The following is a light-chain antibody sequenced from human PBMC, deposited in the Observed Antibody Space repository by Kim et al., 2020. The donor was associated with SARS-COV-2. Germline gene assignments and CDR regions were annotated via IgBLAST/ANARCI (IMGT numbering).Light chain of an antibody. CDR2: DAS. J-gene: IGKJ4*01. Sequence: EIVLTQSPPTLSLSPGERATLSCRANQSVSNFLAWYQQKPGQTPRLLIFDASTRATGIPARFSGSGSGTDFTLTISSLEPDDFAVYYCQQRRTWPLTFGGGTKVDIK. CDR3: QQRRTWPLT. CDR1: QSVSNF. V-gene: IGKV3-11*01.